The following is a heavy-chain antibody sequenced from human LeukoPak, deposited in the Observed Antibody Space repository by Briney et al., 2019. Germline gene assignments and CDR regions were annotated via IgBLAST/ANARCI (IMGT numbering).Heavy chain of an antibody. CDR3: AKDGLMVRGVKDAFDS. CDR1: GFTFDDYA. D-gene: IGHD3-10*01. V-gene: IGHV3-9*01. Sequence: GGSLRLSCAASGFTFDDYAMHWARQAPGKGLEWVSGISWNSGSIGYADSVKGRFTISRDNAKNSLYLQMNSLRAEDTALYYCAKDGLMVRGVKDAFDSWGRGTMVTVSS. CDR2: ISWNSGSI. J-gene: IGHJ3*02.